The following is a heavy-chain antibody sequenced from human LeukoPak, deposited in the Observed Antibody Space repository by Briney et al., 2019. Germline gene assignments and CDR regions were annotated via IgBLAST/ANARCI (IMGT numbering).Heavy chain of an antibody. V-gene: IGHV4-34*01. D-gene: IGHD1-20*01. CDR1: GGSFSGYY. CDR3: ARGRNWNPPHYYYYYMDV. Sequence: SETLSLTCAVYGGSFSGYYWSWIRQPPGKGLEWIGEINHSGSTIYNPSLKSRVTISVDTSKNQFSLKLSSVTAADTAVYYCARGRNWNPPHYYYYYMDVWGKGTTVTVSS. J-gene: IGHJ6*03. CDR2: INHSGST.